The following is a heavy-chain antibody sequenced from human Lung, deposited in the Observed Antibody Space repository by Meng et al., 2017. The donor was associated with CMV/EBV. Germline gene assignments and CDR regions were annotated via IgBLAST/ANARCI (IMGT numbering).Heavy chain of an antibody. V-gene: IGHV2-26*01. D-gene: IGHD6-19*01. CDR1: GFSLSNARMG. Sequence: SGXXLVXPTETLTLTCTVSGFSLSNARMGVSWIRQPPGKALEWLAHIFSNDEKSYSTSLKSRLTISKDTSKSHVVLTMTNMDPVDTATYDCARTGIPVAGTYYYCGMDVWXQGTXVTGSS. CDR3: ARTGIPVAGTYYYCGMDV. J-gene: IGHJ6*02. CDR2: IFSNDEK.